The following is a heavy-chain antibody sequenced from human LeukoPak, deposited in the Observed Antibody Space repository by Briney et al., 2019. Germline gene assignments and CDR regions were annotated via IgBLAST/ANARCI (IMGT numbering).Heavy chain of an antibody. CDR2: IYVTGT. V-gene: IGHV4-59*08. J-gene: IGHJ6*03. CDR3: ARHIGGGIEDMDV. D-gene: IGHD3-16*02. Sequence: PSETLSLTCSVSGGSIGTYYWSWIRQSPGKGLEWIGYIYVTGTRYNPYLQSRVTISVDRSRNQFFLKMSSVTAADTAVYYCARHIGGGIEDMDVWGKGTKVIVSS. CDR1: GGSIGTYY.